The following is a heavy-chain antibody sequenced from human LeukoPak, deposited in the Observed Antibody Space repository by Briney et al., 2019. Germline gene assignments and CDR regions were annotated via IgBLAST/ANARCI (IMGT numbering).Heavy chain of an antibody. CDR1: GYTFTSYD. D-gene: IGHD2-2*01. CDR2: MNPNSGNT. CDR3: ARDREVTGYCSSTSCSYNWFDP. J-gene: IGHJ5*02. V-gene: IGHV1-8*01. Sequence: ASVKVSCKASGYTFTSYDINWVRQATGQGLEWMGWMNPNSGNTGYAQKFQGRVTMTRNTSISTAYMELSSLRSEDTAVYYCARDREVTGYCSSTSCSYNWFDPWGQGTLVTVSS.